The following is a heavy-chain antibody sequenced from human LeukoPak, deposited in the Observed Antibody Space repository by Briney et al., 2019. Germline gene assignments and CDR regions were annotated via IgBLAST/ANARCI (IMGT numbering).Heavy chain of an antibody. J-gene: IGHJ6*03. V-gene: IGHV1-8*02. CDR1: GYTFTSYG. Sequence: ASVKVSCKASGYTFTSYGISWVRQATGQGLEWMGWMNPNSGNTGYAQKFQGRVTMTRNTSISTAYMELSSLRSEDTAVYYCARRVSGWQYYYYYYYMDVWGKGTTVTISS. CDR3: ARRVSGWQYYYYYYYMDV. CDR2: MNPNSGNT. D-gene: IGHD6-19*01.